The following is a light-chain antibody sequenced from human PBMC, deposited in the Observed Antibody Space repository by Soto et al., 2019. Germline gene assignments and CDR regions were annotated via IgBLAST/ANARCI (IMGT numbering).Light chain of an antibody. CDR1: SSDVGGYNY. CDR2: DVS. Sequence: QSALTQPASVSGSPGQSITISCTGTSSDVGGYNYVSWYQQHPGKAPKSMIYDVSNRPSGVSNRFSGSKSGTTASLTISGPQAEDEADYYCCSYTTSNTRQIVFGTGTKVTVL. J-gene: IGLJ1*01. V-gene: IGLV2-14*01. CDR3: CSYTTSNTRQIV.